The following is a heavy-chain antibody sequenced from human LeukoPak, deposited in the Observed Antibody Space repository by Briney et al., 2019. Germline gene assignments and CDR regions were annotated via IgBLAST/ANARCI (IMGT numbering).Heavy chain of an antibody. CDR2: ISWNGVST. D-gene: IGHD3-10*01. Sequence: SGGSLRLSCTASGFTFDDYTMHWVRQAPGKALEWVSLISWNGVSTYFADSVKGRFTISRDNSKSSLYLQMNSLRTEDSALYYCAKERGTSGYFDYWGQGTLVTVSS. CDR3: AKERGTSGYFDY. CDR1: GFTFDDYT. V-gene: IGHV3-43*01. J-gene: IGHJ4*02.